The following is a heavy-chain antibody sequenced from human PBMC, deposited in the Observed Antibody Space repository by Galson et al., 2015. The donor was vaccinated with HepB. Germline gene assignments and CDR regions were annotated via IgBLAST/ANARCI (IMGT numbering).Heavy chain of an antibody. CDR1: EYSFTNYW. CDR2: IAPTDSYT. D-gene: IGHD2-2*01. Sequence: QSGAEVKKPGESLRISCKTSEYSFTNYWITWVRQMPGKGLEWMGRIAPTDSYTTYSPPFQGHVTMSVDKSISTAYLQGGSLKASDTAMYYCAGRNCSSSTCFSDYYYYMDVWGKGTTVTVS. CDR3: AGRNCSSSTCFSDYYYYMDV. V-gene: IGHV5-10-1*01. J-gene: IGHJ6*03.